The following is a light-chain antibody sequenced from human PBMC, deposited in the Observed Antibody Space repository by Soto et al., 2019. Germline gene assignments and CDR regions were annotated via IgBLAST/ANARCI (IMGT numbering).Light chain of an antibody. CDR3: QQYRTSPIT. V-gene: IGKV3-20*01. J-gene: IGKJ5*01. Sequence: ETVLTQSPGTLSLSPGERATLSCRASQSITNNYLAWYQQKPGQAPRLLIYGASSRVTGIPDRFSGSGSGTSFNLTISRLEPEDFAVYYCQQYRTSPITFGQGTRLEIK. CDR1: QSITNNY. CDR2: GAS.